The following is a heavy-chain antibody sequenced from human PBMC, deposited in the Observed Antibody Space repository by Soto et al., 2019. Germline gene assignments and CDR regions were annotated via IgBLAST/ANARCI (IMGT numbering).Heavy chain of an antibody. Sequence: PXESLTISWQGSGYSFANYWIAWVRQMRGKGLEWVGVIYPGDSDTRYSPSFRGQVTISADKSISHVYLQWSSLKASDTAMYYCARNRLRQYYYGMDVWGQGTTVTVSS. CDR1: GYSFANYW. CDR2: IYPGDSDT. V-gene: IGHV5-51*03. CDR3: ARNRLRQYYYGMDV. J-gene: IGHJ6*02. D-gene: IGHD3-10*01.